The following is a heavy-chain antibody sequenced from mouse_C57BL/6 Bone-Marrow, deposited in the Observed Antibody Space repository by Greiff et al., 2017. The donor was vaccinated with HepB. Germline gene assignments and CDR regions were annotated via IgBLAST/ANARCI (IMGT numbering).Heavy chain of an antibody. D-gene: IGHD1-1*01. V-gene: IGHV1-72*01. Sequence: QVQLQQPGAELVKPGASVKLSCKASGYTFTSYWMHWVKQRPGRGLERIGRIDPNSGGTKYNEKFKSKATLTVDKPSSTAYMQLSSLTSEDSAVYYCAGEDYGSSYYAMDYWGQGTSVTVSS. CDR1: GYTFTSYW. CDR2: IDPNSGGT. CDR3: AGEDYGSSYYAMDY. J-gene: IGHJ4*01.